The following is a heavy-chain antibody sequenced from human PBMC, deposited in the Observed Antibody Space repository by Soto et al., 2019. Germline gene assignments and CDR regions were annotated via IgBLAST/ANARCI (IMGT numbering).Heavy chain of an antibody. CDR3: ARHPNYIWGSYRHNYAFDI. V-gene: IGHV1-18*01. CDR1: GYTFTSYG. D-gene: IGHD3-16*02. J-gene: IGHJ3*02. Sequence: QVQLVQSGAEVKKPGASVKVSCKASGYTFTSYGISWVRQAPGQGLEWMGWISAYNGNTNYAQKLQGIDAMTTETTTSTAYMKLRGLGSDDTAVYYCARHPNYIWGSYRHNYAFDIWGQGTMVTVSS. CDR2: ISAYNGNT.